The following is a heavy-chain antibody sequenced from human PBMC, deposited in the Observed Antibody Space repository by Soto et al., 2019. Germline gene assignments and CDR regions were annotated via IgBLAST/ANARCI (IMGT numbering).Heavy chain of an antibody. CDR2: ISYDGSNK. D-gene: IGHD5-18*01. V-gene: IGHV3-30*18. Sequence: GGSLRLSCAASGFTFSSYGMHWVRQAPGKGLEWVAVISYDGSNKYYADSVKGRFTISRDNSKNTLYLQMNSLRAEDTAVYYCAKDRENTAMVEYYFDYWGQGTLVTVS. CDR1: GFTFSSYG. J-gene: IGHJ4*02. CDR3: AKDRENTAMVEYYFDY.